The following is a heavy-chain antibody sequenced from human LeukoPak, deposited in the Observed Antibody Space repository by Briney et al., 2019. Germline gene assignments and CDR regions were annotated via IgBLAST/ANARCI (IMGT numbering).Heavy chain of an antibody. V-gene: IGHV4-38-2*02. CDR2: IYHSGST. CDR1: GYSISSGYY. CDR3: ARDKWELPDY. D-gene: IGHD1-26*01. Sequence: SETLSLTCTVSGYSISSGYYWGWIRQPPGKGLEWIGSIYHSGSTYYNPSLKSRVTISVDTSKNQFSLKLSSVTAADTAVYYCARDKWELPDYWGQGTLVTVSS. J-gene: IGHJ4*02.